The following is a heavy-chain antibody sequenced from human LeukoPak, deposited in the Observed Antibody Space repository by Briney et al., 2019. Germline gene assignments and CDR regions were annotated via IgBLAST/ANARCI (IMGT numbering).Heavy chain of an antibody. V-gene: IGHV6-1*01. CDR2: TYYRSKWYN. CDR1: GDSVSSNSAA. CDR3: ARAGNVLLWFGEPYYYGLDV. D-gene: IGHD3-10*01. J-gene: IGHJ6*02. Sequence: SQTLSLTCALSGDSVSSNSAAWNWLRQSPSRGLEWLGRTYYRSKWYNDYAVSVKSRITINPDTSKNQFSLQLNSVTPEDTAVYYCARAGNVLLWFGEPYYYGLDVWGQGTTVTVSS.